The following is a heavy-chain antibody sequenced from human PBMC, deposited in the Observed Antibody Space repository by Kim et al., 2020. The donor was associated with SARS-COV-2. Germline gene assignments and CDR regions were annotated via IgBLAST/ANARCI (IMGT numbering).Heavy chain of an antibody. CDR3: ARFRMVRGVSNFDY. J-gene: IGHJ4*02. D-gene: IGHD3-10*01. CDR1: GGSFSGYY. Sequence: SETLSLTCAVYGGSFSGYYWSWIRQPPGKGLEWIGEINNSGSTNYNPSLKSRVTISVDTSKNQFSLKLSSVTAADTAVYYCARFRMVRGVSNFDYWGQGTLVTVSS. V-gene: IGHV4-34*01. CDR2: INNSGST.